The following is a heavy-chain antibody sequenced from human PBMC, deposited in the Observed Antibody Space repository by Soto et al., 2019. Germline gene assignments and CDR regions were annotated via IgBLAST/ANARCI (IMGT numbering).Heavy chain of an antibody. V-gene: IGHV1-69*06. J-gene: IGHJ4*02. CDR3: ARDLWHYYGSGTYYGSYFDY. Sequence: QVHLVQSGAEVKKPGSSVKVSCEASGGTFSSYAISWVRQAPAQGLEWMGGIIPLFGTANYAQKFQGRVTITADKSTYTAYMELSSLRSEDTAVYYCARDLWHYYGSGTYYGSYFDYWGQGTLVTVSS. CDR1: GGTFSSYA. D-gene: IGHD3-10*01. CDR2: IIPLFGTA.